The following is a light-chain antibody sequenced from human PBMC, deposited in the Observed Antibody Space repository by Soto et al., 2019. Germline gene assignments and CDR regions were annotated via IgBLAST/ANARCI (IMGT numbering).Light chain of an antibody. J-gene: IGKJ1*01. CDR1: QSISSW. V-gene: IGKV1-5*01. Sequence: DIQMTQSPSTLSASVRDRVTITCRASQSISSWLAWYQQKPGKAPKLLIYDASSLESGVPSRFGGSGSGTEFTLTISSLKPDDFATYYCQQYQSYSRTFGQGTKVDIK. CDR3: QQYQSYSRT. CDR2: DAS.